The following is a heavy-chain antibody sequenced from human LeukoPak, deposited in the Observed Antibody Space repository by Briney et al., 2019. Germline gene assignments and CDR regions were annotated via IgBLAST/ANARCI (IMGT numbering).Heavy chain of an antibody. Sequence: GGSLRLSCAASGFPFSSYAMNWVRQAPGKGREGVQGISGSGGSTYHADSVKGRFTISRDNSKNTLYLQMNSLRAEDTAVYYCAKLLSDFWSYADYWGQGTLVTVSS. J-gene: IGHJ4*02. CDR1: GFPFSSYA. CDR2: ISGSGGST. D-gene: IGHD3-3*01. V-gene: IGHV3-23*01. CDR3: AKLLSDFWSYADY.